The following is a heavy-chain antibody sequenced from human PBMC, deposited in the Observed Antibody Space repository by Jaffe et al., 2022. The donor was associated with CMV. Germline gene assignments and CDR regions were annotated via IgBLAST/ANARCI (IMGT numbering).Heavy chain of an antibody. CDR1: GFTFSSYA. CDR3: AKDRGSGWYAEQYFDY. D-gene: IGHD6-19*01. CDR2: ISGSGGST. J-gene: IGHJ4*02. Sequence: EVQLLESGGGLVQPGGSLRLSCAASGFTFSSYAMSWVRQAPGKGLEWVSAISGSGGSTYYADSVKGRFTISRDNSKNTLYLQMNSLRAEDTAVYYCAKDRGSGWYAEQYFDYWGQGTLVTVSS. V-gene: IGHV3-23*01.